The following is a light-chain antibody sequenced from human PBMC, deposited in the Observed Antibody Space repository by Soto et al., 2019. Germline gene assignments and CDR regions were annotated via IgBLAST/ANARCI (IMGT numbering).Light chain of an antibody. CDR1: QSVRSNY. CDR3: QQYSSSPLT. V-gene: IGKV3-20*01. CDR2: DAS. J-gene: IGKJ1*01. Sequence: EIVLTQSPGTLSLSPGERATLSCRASQSVRSNYLAWYQQQRGQPPRLLIYDASRRASGIPDRFSGSGSGTDFTLTINRLGPEDFAVYYCQQYSSSPLTFGQGTKVEIK.